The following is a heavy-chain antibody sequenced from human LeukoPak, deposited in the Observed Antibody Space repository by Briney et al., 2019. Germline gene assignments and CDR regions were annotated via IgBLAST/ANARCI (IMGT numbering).Heavy chain of an antibody. CDR2: ISSSGSTI. D-gene: IGHD1-26*01. J-gene: IGHJ2*01. CDR3: ARDLSSGSHSWYFDL. Sequence: GESLRLSCAASGFTFSDYYMSWIRQAPGKELEWVSYISSSGSTIFYADSVKGRFTISRDNAKNSLYLQMNSLRAEDTAVYYCARDLSSGSHSWYFDLWGRGTQVTVSS. V-gene: IGHV3-11*01. CDR1: GFTFSDYY.